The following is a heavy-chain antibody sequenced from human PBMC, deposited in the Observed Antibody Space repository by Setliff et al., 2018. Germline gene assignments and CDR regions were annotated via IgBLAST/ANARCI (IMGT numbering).Heavy chain of an antibody. CDR2: IHSSGRS. V-gene: IGHV4-59*13. CDR1: GGSISRYH. J-gene: IGHJ6*04. Sequence: PSETLSLTCTVSGGSISRYHWSWIRQPPGKGLEWIGYIHSSGRSNYNPSLKSRVTTSIDTSKNQFSLQLSSVTAADTAVYYCARDGLGAFSLRSMDVWGKGTTVTVSS. D-gene: IGHD3-3*02. CDR3: ARDGLGAFSLRSMDV.